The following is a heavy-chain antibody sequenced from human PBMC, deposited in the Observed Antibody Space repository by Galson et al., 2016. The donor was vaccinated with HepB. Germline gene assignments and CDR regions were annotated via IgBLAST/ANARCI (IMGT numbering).Heavy chain of an antibody. Sequence: SLRLSCAPSGFIFTTYAMNWVRQAPGKGLEWISYIDNSGGAIYYTDSVRGRFTISRDNAKNSLYLQMNSLRDEDTAVYYCATGLTTFEHGGQGTLVTVSS. D-gene: IGHD4-11*01. V-gene: IGHV3-48*02. J-gene: IGHJ4*02. CDR2: IDNSGGAI. CDR1: GFIFTTYA. CDR3: ATGLTTFEH.